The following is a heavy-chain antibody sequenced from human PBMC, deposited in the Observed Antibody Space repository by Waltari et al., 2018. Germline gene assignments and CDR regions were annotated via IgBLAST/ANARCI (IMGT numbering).Heavy chain of an antibody. CDR2: IYHSGST. CDR3: ARHGKSRGAYYYYYGMDV. J-gene: IGHJ6*02. V-gene: IGHV4-38-2*02. D-gene: IGHD2-15*01. CDR1: GYSISSGYY. Sequence: QVQLQESGPGLVKPSETLSLTCTVSGYSISSGYYWGWIRQPPGKGLEWIGSIYHSGSTYYNPSLKSRVTISVDTSKNQFSLKLSSVTAADTAVYYCARHGKSRGAYYYYYGMDVWGQGTTVTVSS.